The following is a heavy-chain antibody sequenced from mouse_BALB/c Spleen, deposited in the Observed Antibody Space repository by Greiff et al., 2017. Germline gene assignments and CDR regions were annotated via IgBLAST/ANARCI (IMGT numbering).Heavy chain of an antibody. CDR3: ARTPKSPRSSAFAY. CDR1: GYTFTSYW. V-gene: IGHV1-7*01. J-gene: IGHJ3*01. Sequence: VQLQQSGAELVKPGASVKMSCKASGYTFTSYWMHWVKQRPGKGLEWIGYINPSTGYTEYNQKFKDKATLTADKSSSTAYMQLSSLTSEDSAVYYYARTPKSPRSSAFAYWGQGTLVTVSA. D-gene: IGHD1-3*01. CDR2: INPSTGYT.